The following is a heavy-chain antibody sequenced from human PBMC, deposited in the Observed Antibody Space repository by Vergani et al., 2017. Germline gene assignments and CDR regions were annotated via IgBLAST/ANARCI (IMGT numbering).Heavy chain of an antibody. V-gene: IGHV3-21*01. CDR2: ISSSSSYI. Sequence: EVQLVESGGGLVKPGGSLRLSCAASGFTFSSYSLHWVRQAPGGGLGWVSSISSSSSYIYSADSVKGRFTISRDNAKNSLYLRMNSLRAEDTAVYYCARELAGMDVWGQGATVTVSS. J-gene: IGHJ6*02. CDR3: ARELAGMDV. CDR1: GFTFSSYS.